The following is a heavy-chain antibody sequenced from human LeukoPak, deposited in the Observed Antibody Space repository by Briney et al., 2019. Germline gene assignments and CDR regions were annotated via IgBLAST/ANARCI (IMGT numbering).Heavy chain of an antibody. CDR2: INHSGST. J-gene: IGHJ6*04. CDR3: AGSWDYYGSGSYSYGMDV. D-gene: IGHD3-10*01. V-gene: IGHV4-34*01. CDR1: GGSFSGYY. Sequence: SETLSLTCAVYGGSFSGYYWSWIRQPPEKGLEWIGEINHSGSTNYNPSLKSRVTISVDTSKNQFSLKESSVTAADTAVYYCAGSWDYYGSGSYSYGMDVWGKGTTVTVSS.